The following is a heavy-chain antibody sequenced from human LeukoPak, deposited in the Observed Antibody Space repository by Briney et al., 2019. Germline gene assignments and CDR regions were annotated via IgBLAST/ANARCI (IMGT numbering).Heavy chain of an antibody. Sequence: GGSLRLSCAASGFTFSSYEMNWVRQAPGKGLEWVSYISSSGSTIYYADSVKGRFTISRDNAKNSLYLQMNSLRAEDTAVYYCAREKSRGSGSYYYYYYYMDVWGKGTTVTISS. CDR1: GFTFSSYE. CDR2: ISSSGSTI. D-gene: IGHD3-10*01. CDR3: AREKSRGSGSYYYYYYYMDV. V-gene: IGHV3-48*03. J-gene: IGHJ6*03.